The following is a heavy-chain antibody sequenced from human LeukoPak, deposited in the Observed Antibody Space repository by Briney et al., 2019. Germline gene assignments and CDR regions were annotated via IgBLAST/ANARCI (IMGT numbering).Heavy chain of an antibody. Sequence: SETLSLTRTVSGGSISSYYWSWIRQPPGKGLEWIGYIYYSGSTNYNPSLKSRVTISVDTSKNQFSLKLSSVTAADTAVYYCARGFNPYYYGSGSYYPFDYWGQGTLVTVSS. CDR1: GGSISSYY. CDR2: IYYSGST. V-gene: IGHV4-59*01. D-gene: IGHD3-10*01. J-gene: IGHJ4*02. CDR3: ARGFNPYYYGSGSYYPFDY.